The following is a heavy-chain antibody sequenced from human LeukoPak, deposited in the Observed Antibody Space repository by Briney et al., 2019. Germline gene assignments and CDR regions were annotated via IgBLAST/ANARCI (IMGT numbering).Heavy chain of an antibody. CDR1: GYTFTSYG. CDR2: ISAYNGNT. Sequence: ASVKVSCKASGYTFTSYGISWVRQAPGQGLEWMGWISAYNGNTNYAQKLQGRVTMTTDTSTSTAYMELRSLRSDVTAVYYCARDQGSSGYYYGDYWGQGTLVTVSS. J-gene: IGHJ4*02. V-gene: IGHV1-18*01. CDR3: ARDQGSSGYYYGDY. D-gene: IGHD3-22*01.